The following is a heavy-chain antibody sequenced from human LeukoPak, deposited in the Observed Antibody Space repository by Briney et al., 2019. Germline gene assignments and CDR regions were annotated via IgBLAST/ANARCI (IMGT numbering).Heavy chain of an antibody. Sequence: PPGGSLRLSCGASGITFSRYWMHWVRPAPGKGLVWVSRINSDGSSTNYADSVKGRFTISRDNAKNTLYLQMNSLRAEDTAVYYCARDSCSGNTCYFAYWGQGTLVTVSS. J-gene: IGHJ4*02. CDR2: INSDGSST. D-gene: IGHD2-15*01. V-gene: IGHV3-74*01. CDR1: GITFSRYW. CDR3: ARDSCSGNTCYFAY.